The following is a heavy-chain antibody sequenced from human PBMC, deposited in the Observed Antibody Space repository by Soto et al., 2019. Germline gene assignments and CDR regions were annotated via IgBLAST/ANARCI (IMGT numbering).Heavy chain of an antibody. Sequence: SQTLSLTCAISGDSVSSTSAAWKWIRQSPSRGLEWLGRTYYRSKWFNDYAVSVKSRITINPAHSSKKQFSLKLSSVTAADTAVYYCARSRLWEQHFDSWGRGTLVTVSS. D-gene: IGHD1-26*01. J-gene: IGHJ4*02. CDR1: GDSVSSTSAA. CDR2: TYYRSKWFN. CDR3: ARSRLWEQHFDS. V-gene: IGHV6-1*01.